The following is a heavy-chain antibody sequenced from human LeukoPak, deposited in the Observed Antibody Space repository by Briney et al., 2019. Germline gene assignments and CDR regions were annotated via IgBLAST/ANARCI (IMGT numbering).Heavy chain of an antibody. J-gene: IGHJ4*02. D-gene: IGHD2-2*01. CDR3: ARPHCSSTSCPYYFDY. CDR1: GYRFTHYW. Sequence: GESLNISCQGSGYRFTHYWIAWVRQMPGKGLWGMGIIYPGESDTRYSPSFQGQVTISADRSISTAYLQWSSLKASDTAMYYCARPHCSSTSCPYYFDYWGQGTLVTVSS. V-gene: IGHV5-51*01. CDR2: IYPGESDT.